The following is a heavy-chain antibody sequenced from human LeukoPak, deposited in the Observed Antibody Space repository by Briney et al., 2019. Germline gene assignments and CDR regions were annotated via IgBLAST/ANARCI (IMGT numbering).Heavy chain of an antibody. Sequence: SETLSLTCTVPGDSISSYYWSWIRQPPGKGLEWIGSIFHSGNTYYNPSLKSRVTISVDTSKNQVSLKLSSVTAADTAVYYCARHPEATTHFDYWGQGTLVTVSS. CDR1: GDSISSYY. V-gene: IGHV4-38-2*02. J-gene: IGHJ4*02. CDR3: ARHPEATTHFDY. D-gene: IGHD5-12*01. CDR2: IFHSGNT.